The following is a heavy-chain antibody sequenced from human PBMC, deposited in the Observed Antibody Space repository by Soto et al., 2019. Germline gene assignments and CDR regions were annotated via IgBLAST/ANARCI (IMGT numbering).Heavy chain of an antibody. D-gene: IGHD3-3*01. CDR3: ATLYDFWSGRYYYYMDG. Sequence: PGGSLRLSCAASGFTVSSNYMSWVRQAPGKGLEWVSVIYSGGSTYYADSVKGRFTISRHNSKNTLYLQMNSLRAEDTAVYYCATLYDFWSGRYYYYMDGRGKGTTVTVSS. V-gene: IGHV3-53*04. J-gene: IGHJ6*03. CDR1: GFTVSSNY. CDR2: IYSGGST.